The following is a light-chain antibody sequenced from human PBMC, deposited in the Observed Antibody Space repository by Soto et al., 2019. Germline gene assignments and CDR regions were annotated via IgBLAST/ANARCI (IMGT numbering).Light chain of an antibody. CDR3: SSYTSSSTYV. Sequence: QSALTQPASVSGSPGQSITISCTGTSSDVGGYNYVSWYQQHPGKAPKLMIYDVSNRPSGVSNRFSGSKSGSTASLTISGLQAEDEADYYCSSYTSSSTYVFGTGTKSPS. V-gene: IGLV2-14*01. CDR1: SSDVGGYNY. CDR2: DVS. J-gene: IGLJ1*01.